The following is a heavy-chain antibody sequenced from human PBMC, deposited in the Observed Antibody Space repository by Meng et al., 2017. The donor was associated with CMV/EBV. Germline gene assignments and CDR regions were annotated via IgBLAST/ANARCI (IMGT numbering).Heavy chain of an antibody. CDR2: IYYSGST. V-gene: IGHV4-39*07. CDR1: GGSISSSSYY. D-gene: IGHD1-26*01. CDR3: ARSFDRNYYYYGIDV. Sequence: GSLRLSCTVSGGSISSSSYYWGWIRQPPGKGLEWIGSIYYSGSTYYNPSLKSRVTISVDTSKNQFSLKLSSVTAADTAVYYCARSFDRNYYYYGIDVWGQGTTVTVSS. J-gene: IGHJ6*02.